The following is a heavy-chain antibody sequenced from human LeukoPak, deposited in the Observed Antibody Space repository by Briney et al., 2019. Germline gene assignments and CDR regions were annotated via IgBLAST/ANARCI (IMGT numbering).Heavy chain of an antibody. D-gene: IGHD3-3*01. CDR3: ARVYYDFWSGYSYWIDY. V-gene: IGHV4-61*08. Sequence: SETLSLTCTVSGGSISSGDYYWSWIRQPPGKGLEWIGYIYYSGSTNYNPSLKSRVTISVDTSKNQFSLKLSSVTAADTAVYYCARVYYDFWSGYSYWIDYWGQGTLVTVSS. CDR2: IYYSGST. J-gene: IGHJ4*02. CDR1: GGSISSGDYY.